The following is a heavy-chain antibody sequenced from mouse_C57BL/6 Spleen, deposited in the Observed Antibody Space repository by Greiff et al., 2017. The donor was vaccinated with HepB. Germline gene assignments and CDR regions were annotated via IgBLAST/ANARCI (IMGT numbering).Heavy chain of an antibody. D-gene: IGHD6-2*01. CDR1: GYTFTDYN. J-gene: IGHJ3*01. Sequence: VHVKQSGPELVKPGASVKMSCTASGYTFTDYNMHWVNQSHGKSLEWIGYINPNNGGTNYNQKFKGTDTLTVNKSSNTAYMGLSSLTTDDSAVYDCASAVSLWCAYWGQGTLVTVSA. CDR2: INPNNGGT. CDR3: ASAVSLWCAY. V-gene: IGHV1-22*01.